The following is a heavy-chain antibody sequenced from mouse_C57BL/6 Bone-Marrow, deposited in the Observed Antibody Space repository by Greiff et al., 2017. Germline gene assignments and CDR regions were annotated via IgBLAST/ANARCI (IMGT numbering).Heavy chain of an antibody. V-gene: IGHV5-6*01. CDR2: ISSGGSYT. J-gene: IGHJ2*01. Sequence: VHVKQSGGDLVKPGGSLKLSCAASGFTFSSYGMSWVRQTPDKRLEWVATISSGGSYTYYPDSVKGRFTISRDNAKKTLYLQMSSLKSEDTAMYYCARDSSPVYFDYWGQGTTLTVSS. CDR3: ARDSSPVYFDY. CDR1: GFTFSSYG. D-gene: IGHD1-1*01.